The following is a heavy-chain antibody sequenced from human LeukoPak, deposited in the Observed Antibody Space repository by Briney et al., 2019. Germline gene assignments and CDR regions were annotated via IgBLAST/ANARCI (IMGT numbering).Heavy chain of an antibody. D-gene: IGHD6-13*01. Sequence: ASVKVSCKASGYTFNAYAITWVRQAPGQGLEWMGWIRTYNGETHYAEKLQVRVTMTTDTSTSTAYMELRSLTSDDTAVYYCARSKGGSSWSDAFDIWGQGTMVTVSS. J-gene: IGHJ3*02. CDR3: ARSKGGSSWSDAFDI. CDR2: IRTYNGET. V-gene: IGHV1-18*01. CDR1: GYTFNAYA.